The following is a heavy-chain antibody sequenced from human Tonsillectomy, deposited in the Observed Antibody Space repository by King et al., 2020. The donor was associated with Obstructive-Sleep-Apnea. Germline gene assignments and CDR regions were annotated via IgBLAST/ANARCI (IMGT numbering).Heavy chain of an antibody. D-gene: IGHD2-15*01. CDR1: GYTFTSYG. Sequence: QLVQSGGEVKNPGASVKVSCKASGYTFTSYGVTWVRQAPGQGLEWMGWTSAYNNNTNYAQKFQGRVTMTTDTSTTTAYMELRSLRSDDTAAFYCARDQKGYCSGGTCSPPAYWGQGTLVTVSS. CDR3: ARDQKGYCSGGTCSPPAY. V-gene: IGHV1-18*04. CDR2: TSAYNNNT. J-gene: IGHJ4*02.